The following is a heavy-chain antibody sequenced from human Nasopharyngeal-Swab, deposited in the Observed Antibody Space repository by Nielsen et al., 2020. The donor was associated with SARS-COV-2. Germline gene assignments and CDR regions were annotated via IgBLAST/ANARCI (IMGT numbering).Heavy chain of an antibody. D-gene: IGHD2-21*01. Sequence: GGSLRLSCAASGFTLSSYAMSWVRQAPGKGLEWVSIISGSGDTTYYADSVNDRFTISRDNSKNTLYLQMNSLRVEDTAVYYCAKAPYLRGLDVWGQGTTVTVSS. CDR2: ISGSGDTT. CDR1: GFTLSSYA. CDR3: AKAPYLRGLDV. V-gene: IGHV3-23*01. J-gene: IGHJ6*02.